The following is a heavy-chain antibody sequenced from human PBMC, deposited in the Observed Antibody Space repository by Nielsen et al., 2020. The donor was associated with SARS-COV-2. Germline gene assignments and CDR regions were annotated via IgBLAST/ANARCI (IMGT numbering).Heavy chain of an antibody. V-gene: IGHV1-8*01. J-gene: IGHJ3*02. CDR2: MNPNSGNT. CDR1: GYTFTSYD. D-gene: IGHD4-17*01. Sequence: ASVKVSCKASGYTFTSYDINWVRQATGQGLEWMGWMNPNSGNTGYAQKFQGRVTMTRNTSISTAYMELSSLRSEDTAVYYCARGWATVTRRAFDIWGQGTMVTVSS. CDR3: ARGWATVTRRAFDI.